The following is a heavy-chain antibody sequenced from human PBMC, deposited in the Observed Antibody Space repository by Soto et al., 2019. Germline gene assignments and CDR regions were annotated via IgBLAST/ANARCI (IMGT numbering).Heavy chain of an antibody. CDR3: ASLRSVVVPAADFDY. CDR2: INHSGST. Sequence: SETLSLTCAVYGGSFSGYYWSWIRQPPGKGLEWIGEINHSGSTNYNPSLKSRVTISVDTSKNQFSLRLSSVTAADTAVYYCASLRSVVVPAADFDYWGQGTLVTVSS. J-gene: IGHJ4*02. CDR1: GGSFSGYY. V-gene: IGHV4-34*01. D-gene: IGHD2-2*01.